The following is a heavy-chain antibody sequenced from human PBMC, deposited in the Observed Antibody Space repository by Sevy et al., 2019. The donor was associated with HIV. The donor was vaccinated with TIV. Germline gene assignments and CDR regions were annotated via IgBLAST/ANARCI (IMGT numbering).Heavy chain of an antibody. Sequence: SETLSLTCTVSGGSISSGDYYWSWIRQPPGKGLEWIGYIYYGGSTYYNPSLKSRVTISVDTSKNQFSLKLSSVTAADTAVYYCARASYYYDSSGYSYYFDYWGQGTLVTVSS. V-gene: IGHV4-30-4*01. CDR3: ARASYYYDSSGYSYYFDY. J-gene: IGHJ4*02. CDR2: IYYGGST. CDR1: GGSISSGDYY. D-gene: IGHD3-22*01.